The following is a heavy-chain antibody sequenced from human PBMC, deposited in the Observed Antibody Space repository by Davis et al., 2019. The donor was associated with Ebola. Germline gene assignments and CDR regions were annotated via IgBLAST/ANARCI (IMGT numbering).Heavy chain of an antibody. Sequence: GESLKISCAASGFTFSNYAMTWVRQAPGKGLEWTPSIHDRGTASLYAASVQGRLTVSRDNSKNTLYLEFNSVRAEDTAIYYCVKDFTLTTWGQGTLVTGSS. V-gene: IGHV3-23*01. D-gene: IGHD3-16*01. CDR3: VKDFTLTT. CDR1: GFTFSNYA. J-gene: IGHJ5*02. CDR2: IHDRGTAS.